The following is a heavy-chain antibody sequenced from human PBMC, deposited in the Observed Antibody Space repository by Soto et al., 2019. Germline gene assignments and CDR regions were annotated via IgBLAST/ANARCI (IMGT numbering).Heavy chain of an antibody. D-gene: IGHD6-19*01. CDR2: ISGRGDKT. V-gene: IGHV3-23*01. J-gene: IGHJ4*02. Sequence: LSRSCAASGLTVSSYAMSWVRQAPGQGLEWVSSISGRGDKTYYADSVKGRFTISRDNSKNTLFLQMNSLRAEDTAVYYCAKGKQSALPLDYWGQATLV. CDR1: GLTVSSYA. CDR3: AKGKQSALPLDY.